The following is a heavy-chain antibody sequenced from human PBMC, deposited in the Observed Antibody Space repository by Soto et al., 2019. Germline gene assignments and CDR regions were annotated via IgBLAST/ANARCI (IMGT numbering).Heavy chain of an antibody. CDR3: AKDIIAAAVSLPDRTEKVSDY. CDR2: IGAGDGTT. V-gene: IGHV3-23*01. Sequence: GGSLRLSCAASGFSFNSHAMSWVRQAPGKGLEWVSGIGAGDGTTYYADSVKGRFTISTISRDNSKNTLYLQMNSLRAEDTAVYYCAKDIIAAAVSLPDRTEKVSDYWGQGTLVTVSS. J-gene: IGHJ4*02. D-gene: IGHD6-13*01. CDR1: GFSFNSHA.